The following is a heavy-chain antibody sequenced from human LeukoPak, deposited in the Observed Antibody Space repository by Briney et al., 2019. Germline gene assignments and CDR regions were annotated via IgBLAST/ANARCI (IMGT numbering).Heavy chain of an antibody. CDR2: INADGSSV. Sequence: GGSLRLSCAASGFTLSNYWMHWVRQAPGKGLVWVSRINADGSSVSYADSVKGRFTISRDNAKNTLYLQMNSLRAEDTAMYYCARDYGRSRDYGMDVWGQGTTVTVSS. CDR1: GFTLSNYW. CDR3: ARDYGRSRDYGMDV. V-gene: IGHV3-74*01. D-gene: IGHD3-10*01. J-gene: IGHJ6*02.